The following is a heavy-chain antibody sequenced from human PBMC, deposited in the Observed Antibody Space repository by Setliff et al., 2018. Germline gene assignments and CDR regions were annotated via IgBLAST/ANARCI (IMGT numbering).Heavy chain of an antibody. Sequence: ASVKVSCKASGGTFSSYSISWVRQAPGQGLEWMGWISVYNGKTKYAQKFQGRVTMTTDTSTRTAYMEVTSLRPDDTAVYYCAREGMGHLYRYSSSWYLSYWGQGTLVTVSS. V-gene: IGHV1-18*01. D-gene: IGHD6-13*01. CDR2: ISVYNGKT. J-gene: IGHJ4*02. CDR3: AREGMGHLYRYSSSWYLSY. CDR1: GGTFSSYS.